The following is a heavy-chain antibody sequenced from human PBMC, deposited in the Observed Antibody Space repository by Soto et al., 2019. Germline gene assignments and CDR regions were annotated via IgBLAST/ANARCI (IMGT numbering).Heavy chain of an antibody. CDR1: GGTFSSYT. D-gene: IGHD1-26*01. V-gene: IGHV1-69*08. CDR2: IIPILGIA. CDR3: ARDSSSGRSESYSLDY. J-gene: IGHJ4*02. Sequence: QVQLVQSGAEVKKPGSSVKVSCKASGGTFSSYTISWVRQAPGQGLEWMGRIIPILGIANYAQKFQGRVTITADKSTSTAYMELSSLRSEDTAVYYCARDSSSGRSESYSLDYWGQGTLVTVSS.